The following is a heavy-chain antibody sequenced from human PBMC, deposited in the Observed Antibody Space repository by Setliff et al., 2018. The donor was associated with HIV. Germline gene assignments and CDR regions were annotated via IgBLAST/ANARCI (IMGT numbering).Heavy chain of an antibody. D-gene: IGHD2-15*01. CDR2: IYVGDTT. CDR1: EFTFSSYA. V-gene: IGHV3-66*02. CDR3: AKCGGVTCYSASWYFDY. J-gene: IGHJ4*02. Sequence: GGSLRLSCAASEFTFSSYAMSWVRQAPGKGLEWVSVIYVGDTTYYADSVKGRFTISRDNSKNTLYLQMNSLRAEDTAVYYCAKCGGVTCYSASWYFDYWGQGTLVTVSS.